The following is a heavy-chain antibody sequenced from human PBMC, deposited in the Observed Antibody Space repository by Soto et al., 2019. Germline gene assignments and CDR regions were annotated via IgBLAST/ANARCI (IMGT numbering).Heavy chain of an antibody. CDR2: IYPGDSDT. V-gene: IGHV5-51*01. D-gene: IGHD3-10*01. CDR3: ARRESPHYYGSGSPYNWFDP. Sequence: LGESLKISCKGSGYSFTSYWIGWVRQMPGKGLEWMGIIYPGDSDTRYSPSFQGQVTISADKSISTAYLQWSSLKASDTAMYYCARRESPHYYGSGSPYNWFDPWGQGTLVTVS. CDR1: GYSFTSYW. J-gene: IGHJ5*02.